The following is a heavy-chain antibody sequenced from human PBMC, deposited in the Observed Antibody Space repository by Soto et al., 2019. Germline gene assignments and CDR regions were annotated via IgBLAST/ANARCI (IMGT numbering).Heavy chain of an antibody. J-gene: IGHJ4*02. CDR1: GFTFSNAW. CDR2: IKSKTDGGTT. Sequence: GGSLRLSCAASGFTFSNAWMNWVRQAPGKGLEWVGRIKSKTDGGTTDYAAPVKGRFTSSRDDSKNTLYLQMNSLKTEDTAVYYCTTEDCSGGSCYFLAFDYWGQGTLVTVSS. D-gene: IGHD2-15*01. V-gene: IGHV3-15*07. CDR3: TTEDCSGGSCYFLAFDY.